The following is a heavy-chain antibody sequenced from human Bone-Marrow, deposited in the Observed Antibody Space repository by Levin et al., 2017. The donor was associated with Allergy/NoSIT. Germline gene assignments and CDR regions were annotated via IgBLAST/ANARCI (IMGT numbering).Heavy chain of an antibody. Sequence: SETLSLTCTVSGGSVSSGSYYWSWIRQPPGKGLEWIGYIYYSGSTNYNPSLKSRVTISVDTSKNQFSLKLSSVTAADTAVYYCARVRVVVVVAAYYYYYYMDVWGKGTTVTVSS. CDR3: ARVRVVVVVAAYYYYYYMDV. CDR1: GGSVSSGSYY. J-gene: IGHJ6*03. CDR2: IYYSGST. D-gene: IGHD2-15*01. V-gene: IGHV4-61*01.